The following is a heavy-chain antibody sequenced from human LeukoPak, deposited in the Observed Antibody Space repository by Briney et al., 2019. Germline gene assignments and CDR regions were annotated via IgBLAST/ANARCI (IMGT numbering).Heavy chain of an antibody. CDR2: ISGSGGST. D-gene: IGHD3-10*01. CDR3: AKLEGSIWFGVYFDY. J-gene: IGHJ4*02. V-gene: IGHV3-23*01. CDR1: GFTFSSYA. Sequence: GGSLRLSCAASGFTFSSYAMSWVRQAPGKGPEWVSVISGSGGSTYYADSVKGRFTISRDNSKNTLYLQMNSLRAEDTAVYYCAKLEGSIWFGVYFDYWGQGTLVTVSS.